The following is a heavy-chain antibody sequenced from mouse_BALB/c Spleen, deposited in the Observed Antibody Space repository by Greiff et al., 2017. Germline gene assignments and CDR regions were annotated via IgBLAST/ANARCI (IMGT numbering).Heavy chain of an antibody. V-gene: IGHV3-2*02. CDR1: GYSITSDYA. CDR3: ARSEITTVVADYAMDY. CDR2: ISYSGST. Sequence: EVQLQQSGPGLVKPSQSLSLTCTVTGYSITSDYAWNWIRQFPGNKLEWMGYISYSGSTSYNPSLKSRISITRDTSKNQFFLQLNSVTTEDTATYYCARSEITTVVADYAMDYWGQGTSVTVSS. J-gene: IGHJ4*01. D-gene: IGHD1-1*01.